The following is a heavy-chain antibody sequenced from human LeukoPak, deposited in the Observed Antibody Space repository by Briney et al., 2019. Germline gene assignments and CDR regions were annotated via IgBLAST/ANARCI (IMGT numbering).Heavy chain of an antibody. D-gene: IGHD2-2*01. J-gene: IGHJ4*02. CDR3: AREGDPYIVVVPAATGY. CDR1: GYTFTGYY. V-gene: IGHV1-2*02. CDR2: INPNSGGT. Sequence: ASVKVSCTASGYTFTGYYMHWVRQAPGQGLEWMGWINPNSGGTNYAQKFQGRVTMTRDTSISTAYMELSRLRSDDTAVYYCAREGDPYIVVVPAATGYWGQGTLVTVSS.